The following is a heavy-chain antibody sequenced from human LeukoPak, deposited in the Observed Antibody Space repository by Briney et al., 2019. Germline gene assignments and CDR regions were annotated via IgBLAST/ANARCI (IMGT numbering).Heavy chain of an antibody. CDR1: GGTFSSYA. D-gene: IGHD2-15*01. V-gene: IGHV1-69*13. CDR2: IIPIFGTA. Sequence: GASVKVSCKASGGTFSSYAISWVRQAPGQGLEWMGGIIPIFGTANYAQKFQGRVTITADESTSTAYMELSSLRSEDTAVYYCARARCSGGSCSSFDYWGQGTLVTVSS. J-gene: IGHJ4*02. CDR3: ARARCSGGSCSSFDY.